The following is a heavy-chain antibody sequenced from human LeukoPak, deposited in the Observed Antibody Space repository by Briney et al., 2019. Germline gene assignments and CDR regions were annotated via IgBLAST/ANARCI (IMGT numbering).Heavy chain of an antibody. Sequence: PGGSLRLSYAASGFTFSSYSMNWVRQAPGKGLEWVSSISSSSSYIYYADSVKGRFTISRDNAKNSLYLQMNSLRAEDTAVYYCARDTYNYYYDSSGYSKPFDYWGQGTLVTVSS. CDR1: GFTFSSYS. CDR3: ARDTYNYYYDSSGYSKPFDY. V-gene: IGHV3-21*01. D-gene: IGHD3-22*01. J-gene: IGHJ4*02. CDR2: ISSSSSYI.